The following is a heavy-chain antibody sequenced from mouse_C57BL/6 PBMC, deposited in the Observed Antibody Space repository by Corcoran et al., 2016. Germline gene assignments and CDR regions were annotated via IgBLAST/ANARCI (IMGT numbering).Heavy chain of an antibody. V-gene: IGHV1-26*01. CDR3: ARSLYAMDY. Sequence: EVQLQQSGPELVKPGASVKISCKASGYTFTDYYMNWVKQSHGKSLEWIGDINPNNGGTSYNQKFKGKATLTVEKSSSTAYMELRSLTSEDSAVYYCARSLYAMDYWGQGTSVTVSS. J-gene: IGHJ4*01. CDR2: INPNNGGT. CDR1: GYTFTDYY.